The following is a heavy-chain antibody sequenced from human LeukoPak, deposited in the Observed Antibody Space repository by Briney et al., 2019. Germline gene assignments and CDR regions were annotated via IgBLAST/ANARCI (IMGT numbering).Heavy chain of an antibody. CDR3: ARDFVITMVRGGQVGFDY. CDR1: GYSFTSHG. J-gene: IGHJ4*02. V-gene: IGHV1-18*01. CDR2: ISAYNGNT. D-gene: IGHD3-10*01. Sequence: ASVKVSSKPSGYSFTSHGICWVRQAPGQGLEWTGWISAYNGNTNYAQKLQGRVTMTTDTSTSTAYKELRSLRSDDTAVYYCARDFVITMVRGGQVGFDYWGQGTLVTVSS.